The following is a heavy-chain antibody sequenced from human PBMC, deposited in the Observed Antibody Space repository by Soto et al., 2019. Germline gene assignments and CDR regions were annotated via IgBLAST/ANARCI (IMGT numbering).Heavy chain of an antibody. CDR1: GGSISSGGYS. CDR3: ARDPMI. Sequence: SESLSLTCAVSGGSISSGGYSWSWIRQPPGKGLEWIGYISHSGSTYYNPSLKSRVTISVDRSKNQFSLKLSSVTAADTAVYYCARDPMIWGQGTLVTVSS. J-gene: IGHJ4*02. V-gene: IGHV4-30-2*01. CDR2: ISHSGST. D-gene: IGHD3-22*01.